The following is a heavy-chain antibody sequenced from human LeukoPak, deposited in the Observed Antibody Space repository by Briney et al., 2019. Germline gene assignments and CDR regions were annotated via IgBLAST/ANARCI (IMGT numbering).Heavy chain of an antibody. D-gene: IGHD6-13*01. CDR1: GDSISSYY. J-gene: IGHJ4*02. Sequence: SETLSLTCTVSGDSISSYYWSWIRQPPGKGLEWIVYIYYSGSTNYNPSLKSRVTMSVDTSKNQFSLRLSSVTAADTAVYYCARGRWGIAAAGTSYWGQGTLVAVSS. V-gene: IGHV4-59*01. CDR3: ARGRWGIAAAGTSY. CDR2: IYYSGST.